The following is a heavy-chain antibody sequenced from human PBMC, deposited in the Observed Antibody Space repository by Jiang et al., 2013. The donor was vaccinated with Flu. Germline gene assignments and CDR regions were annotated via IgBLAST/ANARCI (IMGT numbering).Heavy chain of an antibody. CDR3: AREGGYYDSSGYSGDYYYYGMDV. V-gene: IGHV3-48*03. CDR1: GFTFSSYE. J-gene: IGHJ6*02. Sequence: ASGFTFSSYEMNWVRQAPGKGLEWVSYISSSGSTIYYADSVKGRFTISRDSAKNSLYLQMNSLRAEDTAVYYCAREGGYYDSSGYSGDYYYYGMDVWGQGTTVTVSS. CDR2: ISSSGSTI. D-gene: IGHD3-22*01.